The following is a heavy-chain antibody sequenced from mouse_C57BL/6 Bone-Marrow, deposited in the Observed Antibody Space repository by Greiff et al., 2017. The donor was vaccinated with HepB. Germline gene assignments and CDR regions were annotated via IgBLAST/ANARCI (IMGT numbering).Heavy chain of an antibody. J-gene: IGHJ2*01. Sequence: VMLVESGGDLVKPGGSLKLSCAASGFTFSSYGMSWVRQTPDKRLEWVATISSGGSYTYYPDSVKGRFTISRDNAKNTLYLQMSSLKSEDTAMYYCARREDYWGQGTTLTVSS. CDR2: ISSGGSYT. CDR3: ARREDY. CDR1: GFTFSSYG. V-gene: IGHV5-6*02.